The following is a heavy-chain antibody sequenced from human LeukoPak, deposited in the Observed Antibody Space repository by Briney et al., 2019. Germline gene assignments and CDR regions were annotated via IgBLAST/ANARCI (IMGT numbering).Heavy chain of an antibody. V-gene: IGHV4-4*07. J-gene: IGHJ4*02. Sequence: SSETLSLTCTVSGGSISSYYWSWIRQPAGKGLEWIGRIYTSGSTNYNPSLKSRVTMSVDTSKNQFSLKLSSVTAADTAVYYCAGGYYYDSSGYRFDYWGQGTLVTVSS. CDR1: GGSISSYY. CDR2: IYTSGST. D-gene: IGHD3-22*01. CDR3: AGGYYYDSSGYRFDY.